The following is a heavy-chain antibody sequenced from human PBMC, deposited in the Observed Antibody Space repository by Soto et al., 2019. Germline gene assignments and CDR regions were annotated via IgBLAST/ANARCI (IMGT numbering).Heavy chain of an antibody. Sequence: GSLRLSCAASGFTFSSYAMSWVRQAPGKGLEWVSAISGSGGSTYYADSVRGRFTISRDNSKNTLYLQMNSLRAEDTAVYYCATSNWNYYYYYMDVWGKGTTVTVSS. V-gene: IGHV3-23*01. CDR2: ISGSGGST. CDR1: GFTFSSYA. J-gene: IGHJ6*03. CDR3: ATSNWNYYYYYMDV. D-gene: IGHD1-20*01.